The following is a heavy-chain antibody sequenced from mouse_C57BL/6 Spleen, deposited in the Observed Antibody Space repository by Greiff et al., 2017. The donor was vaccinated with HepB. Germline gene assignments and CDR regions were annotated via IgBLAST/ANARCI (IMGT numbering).Heavy chain of an antibody. CDR1: GYTFTSYG. D-gene: IGHD1-1*01. Sequence: QVQLQQSGAELARPGASVKLSCKASGYTFTSYGISWVKQRTGQGLEWIGEIYPRSGNTYYNEKFKGKATLTADKSSSTAYMELRSLTSEDSAVYFGARSYYGSSHWYFDVWGTGTTVTVSS. V-gene: IGHV1-81*01. J-gene: IGHJ1*03. CDR3: ARSYYGSSHWYFDV. CDR2: IYPRSGNT.